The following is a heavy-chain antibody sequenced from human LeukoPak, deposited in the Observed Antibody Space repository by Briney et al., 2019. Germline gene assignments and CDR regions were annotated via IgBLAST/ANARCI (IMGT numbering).Heavy chain of an antibody. Sequence: GGSLRLSCAASGFTFSSYSMNWVRQAPGKGLEWVSSISSSSSYIYYADSVKGRFTISRDNAKNSLYLQMNSLRAEDTAVYYCARGRGVQYYFDYWGQGTLVTVSS. CDR2: ISSSSSYI. V-gene: IGHV3-21*01. D-gene: IGHD1-1*01. J-gene: IGHJ4*02. CDR3: ARGRGVQYYFDY. CDR1: GFTFSSYS.